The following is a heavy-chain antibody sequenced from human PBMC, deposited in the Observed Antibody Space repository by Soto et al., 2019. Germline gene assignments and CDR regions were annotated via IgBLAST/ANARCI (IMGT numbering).Heavy chain of an antibody. D-gene: IGHD3-22*01. CDR2: IVVGSGNT. J-gene: IGHJ4*02. V-gene: IGHV1-58*01. CDR3: AAEGDHQWFNPGDSF. CDR1: GFTFTSSA. Sequence: QMQLVQSGPEVKKPGTSVKVSCKASGFTFTSSAVQWVRQARGQRLEWIGWIVVGSGNTNYAQKFQERVTITRDMSTSTAYMELSSLRSEDTAVYYCAAEGDHQWFNPGDSFWGQGTLVTVSS.